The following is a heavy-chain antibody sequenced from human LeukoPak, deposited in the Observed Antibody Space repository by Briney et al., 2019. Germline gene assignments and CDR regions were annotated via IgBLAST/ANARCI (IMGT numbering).Heavy chain of an antibody. J-gene: IGHJ4*02. CDR1: GYRFADYW. CDR2: IYPDDSDT. V-gene: IGHV5-51*01. CDR3: ARPVEMATSPFDY. Sequence: PGESLKISCKGSGYRFADYWTAWVRQVPEQGLEWMGIIYPDDSDTRYSPSFLGQVTISADKSISTAYLQWSSLKASDTAMYYCARPVEMATSPFDYWGQGTLVTVSS. D-gene: IGHD5-24*01.